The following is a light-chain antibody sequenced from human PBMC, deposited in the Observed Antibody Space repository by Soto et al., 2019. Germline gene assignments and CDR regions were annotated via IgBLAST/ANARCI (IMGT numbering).Light chain of an antibody. V-gene: IGKV1-5*01. CDR2: DAS. Sequence: DIQRTQSPSTLSASVGDRVTITCRASQSISSWLAWYQQKPGKAPKLLIYDASSLESGVPSRFSGSGSGTEFTLTISSLQPDDFATYYGQQYNSYSRTFGQGTKVEIK. CDR1: QSISSW. J-gene: IGKJ1*01. CDR3: QQYNSYSRT.